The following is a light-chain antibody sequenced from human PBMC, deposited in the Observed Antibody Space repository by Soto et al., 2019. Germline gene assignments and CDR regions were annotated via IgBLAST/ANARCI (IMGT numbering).Light chain of an antibody. CDR1: NSDVGSYNL. CDR2: EVT. V-gene: IGLV2-23*02. Sequence: QSALTQPASVSGSPGQSITISCTGTNSDVGSYNLVSWYQQHPGKAPKLIIYEVTKRPSGVSNRFSGSKSANTASLTISGRQAEDEADYDYCSYAGSSTWVFGSSTGVFGGGTKLTVL. J-gene: IGLJ3*02. CDR3: CSYAGSSTWVFGSSTGV.